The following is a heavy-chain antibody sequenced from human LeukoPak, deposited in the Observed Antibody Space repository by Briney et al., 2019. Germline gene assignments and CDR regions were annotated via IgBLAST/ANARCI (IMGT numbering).Heavy chain of an antibody. CDR1: GGSFSGYY. J-gene: IGHJ4*02. V-gene: IGHV4-34*01. D-gene: IGHD1-7*01. CDR3: ARGGKGNYDFDY. CDR2: INHSEST. Sequence: SDTLSLTCAVYGGSFSGYYWIWIRQPTGKGLECIGEINHSESTNYNPSLKSRVTISVDTSKNQFSLKLSSVTAADTAVYCCARGGKGNYDFDYWGQGTLVTVSS.